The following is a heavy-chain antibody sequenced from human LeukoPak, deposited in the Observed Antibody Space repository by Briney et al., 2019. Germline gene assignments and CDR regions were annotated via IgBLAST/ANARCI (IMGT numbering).Heavy chain of an antibody. V-gene: IGHV3-21*01. Sequence: PGGSLRLSCVASGFSFSTYSMDWVRRAPGKGLEWVSAIDSSGNSIYYADSVKGRFTISRDNAKNSLYLQMNSLRAEDTAVYYCARQNGWELLAFDIWGQGTMVTVSS. J-gene: IGHJ3*02. CDR3: ARQNGWELLAFDI. D-gene: IGHD1-26*01. CDR1: GFSFSTYS. CDR2: IDSSGNSI.